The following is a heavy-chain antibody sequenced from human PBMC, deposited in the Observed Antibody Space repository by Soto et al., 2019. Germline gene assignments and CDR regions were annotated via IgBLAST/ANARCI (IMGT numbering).Heavy chain of an antibody. CDR3: ASTPHCSGVSCYPNWFES. J-gene: IGHJ5*01. Sequence: GGSLRLSCAASGFTFTSYWMSWVRQAPGKGLEWVASMKQDGSEKYYVDSVKGRFTISRDNAKNSLYLQMNSLRAEDTAVYYCASTPHCSGVSCYPNWFESWGQGTLVTVSS. D-gene: IGHD2-15*01. V-gene: IGHV3-7*05. CDR2: MKQDGSEK. CDR1: GFTFTSYW.